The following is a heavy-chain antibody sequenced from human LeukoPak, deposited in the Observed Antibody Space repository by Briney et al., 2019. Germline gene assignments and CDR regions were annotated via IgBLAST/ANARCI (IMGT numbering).Heavy chain of an antibody. CDR3: ARGTYYYDSSGYRFDP. D-gene: IGHD3-22*01. J-gene: IGHJ5*02. CDR2: IYTSGST. V-gene: IGHV4-61*02. Sequence: PSETLSLTCTVSGASISSGSYYWSWIRQPAGKGLEWIGRIYTSGSTNYNPSLKSRVTMSVDMSKNQFSLKLSSVTAADTAVYYCARGTYYYDSSGYRFDPWGQGTLVTVSS. CDR1: GASISSGSYY.